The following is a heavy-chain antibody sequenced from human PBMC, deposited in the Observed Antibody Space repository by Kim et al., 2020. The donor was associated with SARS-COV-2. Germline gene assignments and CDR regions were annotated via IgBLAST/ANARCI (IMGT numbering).Heavy chain of an antibody. Sequence: YAQKVQGTTTMTRDTAISEAYMELSRLRSDDTAVYYCARGAAAGGNWFDPWGQGTLVTVSS. CDR3: ARGAAAGGNWFDP. J-gene: IGHJ5*02. D-gene: IGHD6-13*01. V-gene: IGHV1-2*02.